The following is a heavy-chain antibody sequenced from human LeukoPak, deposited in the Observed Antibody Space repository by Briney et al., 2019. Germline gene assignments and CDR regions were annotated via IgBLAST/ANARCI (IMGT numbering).Heavy chain of an antibody. CDR3: ARSLTIVTPFDY. Sequence: PGGSLRLSCAASGFTFSSYGMHWVRQAPGKGLEWVAVIWYDGSNKYYADSVKGRFTISRDNSKNTLYLQMNSLRAEDTTVYYCARSLTIVTPFDYWGQGTLVTVSS. D-gene: IGHD5-18*01. J-gene: IGHJ4*02. CDR2: IWYDGSNK. CDR1: GFTFSSYG. V-gene: IGHV3-33*08.